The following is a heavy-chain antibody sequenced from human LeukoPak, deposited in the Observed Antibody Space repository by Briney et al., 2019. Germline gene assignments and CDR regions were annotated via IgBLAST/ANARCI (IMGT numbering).Heavy chain of an antibody. J-gene: IGHJ5*01. Sequence: GGSLRLSCAASGFIVSDNYMSWVRQAPGKGLEWLSVIYGGNSTYYAVSVKGRFTISRDTSKNTLCLQMNSLTVEDTAVYYCAKGGYSGHEFDFWGQGALVTVSS. CDR2: IYGGNST. D-gene: IGHD5-12*01. CDR3: AKGGYSGHEFDF. V-gene: IGHV3-66*01. CDR1: GFIVSDNY.